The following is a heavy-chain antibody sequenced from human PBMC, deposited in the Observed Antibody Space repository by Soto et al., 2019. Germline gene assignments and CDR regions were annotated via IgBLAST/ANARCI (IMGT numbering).Heavy chain of an antibody. J-gene: IGHJ3*02. CDR1: GFTFSSYA. CDR2: ISYDGSNK. V-gene: IGHV3-30-3*01. Sequence: QVQLVESGGGVVQPGRSLRLSCAASGFTFSSYAMHWVRQAPGKGLEWVAVISYDGSNKYYADSVKGRFTISRENSKNTLYLQMNSLRAEDTAVYYCARDGARLLWFGELLGAFDIWGQGTMVTVSS. CDR3: ARDGARLLWFGELLGAFDI. D-gene: IGHD3-10*01.